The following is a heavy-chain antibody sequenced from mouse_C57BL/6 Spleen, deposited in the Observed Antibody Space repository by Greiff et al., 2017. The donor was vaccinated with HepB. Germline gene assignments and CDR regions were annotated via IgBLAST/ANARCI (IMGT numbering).Heavy chain of an antibody. J-gene: IGHJ4*01. Sequence: VQLQQSGPELVKPGASVKISCKASGYTFTDYYMNWVKQSHGKSLEWIGNINPNNGGTSYNQKFKGKAKLTVDKSSSTAYMELRSLTSEDSAVYDCAREVAMDYWGQGTSVTVSS. CDR1: GYTFTDYY. CDR3: AREVAMDY. V-gene: IGHV1-26*01. CDR2: INPNNGGT.